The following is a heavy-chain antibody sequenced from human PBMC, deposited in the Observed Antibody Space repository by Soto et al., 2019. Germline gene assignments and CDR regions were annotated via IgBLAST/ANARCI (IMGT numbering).Heavy chain of an antibody. J-gene: IGHJ3*02. V-gene: IGHV3-11*01. D-gene: IGHD4-17*01. CDR1: RLAYSNYY. CDR2: ISSTGRTI. Sequence: QVHLVESGGGLVKPGGSLRLSCAASRLAYSNYYMSWIRQAPGKGLEWVSYISSTGRTIYYADSVRGRFTISRDDAKNSLHLQMNSLRAEDTAVYYCASSYGGNAHFAFDTWGQGTMVTVSS. CDR3: ASSYGGNAHFAFDT.